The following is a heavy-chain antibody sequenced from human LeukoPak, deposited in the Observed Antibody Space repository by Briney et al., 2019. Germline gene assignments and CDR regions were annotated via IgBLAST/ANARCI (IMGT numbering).Heavy chain of an antibody. CDR3: ARRAADYYDSSGYYYAFDY. CDR1: GGSISSSSYY. D-gene: IGHD3-22*01. J-gene: IGHJ4*02. V-gene: IGHV4-39*01. Sequence: SETLSLTCTVSGGSISSSSYYWGWIRQPPGKGLEWIGSIYYSGSTYYNPSLKSRVTISVDTSKNQFSLKLSSVTAADTAVYYCARRAADYYDSSGYYYAFDYWGQGTLVTVSS. CDR2: IYYSGST.